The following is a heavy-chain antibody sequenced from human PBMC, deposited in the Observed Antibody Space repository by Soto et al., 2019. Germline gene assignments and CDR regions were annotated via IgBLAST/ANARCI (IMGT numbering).Heavy chain of an antibody. Sequence: QVQLVQSGAEVKKPGSSVKVSCKASGGTFSSYTISWVRQAPGQGLEWMGRIIPILGIANYAQKFQGRVTITADKSTSTAYMELSSLRSEDTAVYYCARTVPSYCGGDCYPSWFDPWGQGTLATVSS. V-gene: IGHV1-69*02. CDR3: ARTVPSYCGGDCYPSWFDP. J-gene: IGHJ5*02. D-gene: IGHD2-21*02. CDR1: GGTFSSYT. CDR2: IIPILGIA.